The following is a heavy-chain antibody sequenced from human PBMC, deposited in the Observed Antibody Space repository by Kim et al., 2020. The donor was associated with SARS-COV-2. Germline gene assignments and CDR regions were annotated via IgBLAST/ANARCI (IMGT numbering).Heavy chain of an antibody. CDR1: GFSFNTYA. CDR2: LTGRGGHT. V-gene: IGHV3-23*01. J-gene: IGHJ4*02. CDR3: VRDRPYEEDYVTGMFVD. D-gene: IGHD4-17*01. Sequence: GGSLRLSCAASGFSFNTYAMSWVRQSPGKGPEWVSGLTGRGGHTYYAGSVKGRFTISRDNSKNTLHLQMNSLRAEDTAVYYCVRDRPYEEDYVTGMFVDWGQGTLVTVSS.